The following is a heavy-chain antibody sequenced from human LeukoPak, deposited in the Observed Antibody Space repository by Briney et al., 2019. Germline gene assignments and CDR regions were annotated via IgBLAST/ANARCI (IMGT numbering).Heavy chain of an antibody. CDR2: NFFHDGST. J-gene: IGHJ4*02. Sequence: ASVKVSCKTSGYSFNSHHVHWVRQAPGQGLEWMGINFFHDGSTSNTQKFQGRVTMTRDTSTSTVYMELSSLRSEDTAVYYCARAFVRRGSDWAFDYWGQGTLVTVSS. CDR3: ARAFVRRGSDWAFDY. V-gene: IGHV1-46*02. D-gene: IGHD6-19*01. CDR1: GYSFNSHH.